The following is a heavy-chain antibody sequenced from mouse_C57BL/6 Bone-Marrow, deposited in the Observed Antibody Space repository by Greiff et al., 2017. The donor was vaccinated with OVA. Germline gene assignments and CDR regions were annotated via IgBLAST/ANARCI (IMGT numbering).Heavy chain of an antibody. J-gene: IGHJ2*01. CDR3: ARRYGD. V-gene: IGHV1-69*01. CDR2: IDPSDSDT. Sequence: VQLQQPGAELVMPGASVKLSCTASGYNITSYWMHWVKQRPEQGLEWIGAIDPSDSDTNYNQKFQGKSTLTVDKSSITAYMQLSILTSDDSAVYYCARRYGDWGQGTTLTVSS. D-gene: IGHD2-14*01. CDR1: GYNITSYW.